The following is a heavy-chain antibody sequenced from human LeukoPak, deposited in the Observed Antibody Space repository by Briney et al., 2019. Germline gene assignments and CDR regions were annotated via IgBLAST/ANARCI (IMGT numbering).Heavy chain of an antibody. D-gene: IGHD3-22*01. V-gene: IGHV1-69*06. CDR1: GGPFSSYA. CDR3: ARESSGYETP. J-gene: IGHJ5*02. Sequence: GASVKVSCKASGGPFSSYAISWVRQAPGQGLEWMGGIIPIFGTANYAQKFQGRVTITADKSTSTAYMELSSLRSEDTAVYYCARESSGYETPWGQGTLVTVSS. CDR2: IIPIFGTA.